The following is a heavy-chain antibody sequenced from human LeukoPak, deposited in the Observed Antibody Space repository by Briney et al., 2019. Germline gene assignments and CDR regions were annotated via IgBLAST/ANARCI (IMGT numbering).Heavy chain of an antibody. CDR2: ISSSSSTI. Sequence: GGSLRLSCAASGFTFRSYSMNWVRQAPGKGLEWVSYISSSSSTIYHADSVKGRFTLSRDDAKNSLDLQMNSLRDEDTAVYYCAREGDSSGPSVGLDYWGQGTLVTVSS. V-gene: IGHV3-48*02. CDR1: GFTFRSYS. CDR3: AREGDSSGPSVGLDY. D-gene: IGHD3-22*01. J-gene: IGHJ4*02.